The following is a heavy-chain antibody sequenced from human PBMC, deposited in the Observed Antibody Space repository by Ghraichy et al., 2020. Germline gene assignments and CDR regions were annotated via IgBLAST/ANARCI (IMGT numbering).Heavy chain of an antibody. CDR1: GYTFTSYG. CDR2: ISAYNGNT. V-gene: IGHV1-18*01. Sequence: ASVKVSCKASGYTFTSYGISWVRQAPGQGLEWMGWISAYNGNTNYAQKLQGRVTMTTDTSTSTAYMELRSLRSDDTAVYYCARTSSSWYVSPGWDRLYYFDYWGQGTLVTVSS. J-gene: IGHJ4*02. D-gene: IGHD6-13*01. CDR3: ARTSSSWYVSPGWDRLYYFDY.